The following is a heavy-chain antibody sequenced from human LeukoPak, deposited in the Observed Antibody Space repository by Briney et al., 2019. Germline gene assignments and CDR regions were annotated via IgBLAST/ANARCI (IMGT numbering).Heavy chain of an antibody. CDR2: MNQDGSEK. CDR3: AREGFLDY. V-gene: IGHV3-7*01. Sequence: GGSLRLSCAASGLTFSRSWMSWVRQAPGKGLEWVANMNQDGSEKNYVDSVKGRFTISRDNGKNSLYLQMNSLRAEDTAVYYCAREGFLDYWGQGTLVTVSS. J-gene: IGHJ4*02. D-gene: IGHD3-3*01. CDR1: GLTFSRSW.